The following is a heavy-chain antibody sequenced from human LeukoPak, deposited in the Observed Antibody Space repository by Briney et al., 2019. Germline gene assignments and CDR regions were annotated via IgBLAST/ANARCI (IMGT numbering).Heavy chain of an antibody. J-gene: IGHJ6*04. CDR1: GFTFSSYE. V-gene: IGHV3-48*03. CDR3: AELGITMIGGV. CDR2: ISSSGSTI. Sequence: QPAGSLRFSCAASGFTFSSYEMNWEPPAPGKGLEGVSYISSSGSTIYYADSVKGRFTISRDNAKNSLYLQMNSLRAEDTAVYYCAELGITMIGGVWGKGTTVTISS. D-gene: IGHD3-10*02.